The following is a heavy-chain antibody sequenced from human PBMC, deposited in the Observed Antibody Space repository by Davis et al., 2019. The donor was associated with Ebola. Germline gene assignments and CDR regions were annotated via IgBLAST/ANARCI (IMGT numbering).Heavy chain of an antibody. V-gene: IGHV3-48*03. D-gene: IGHD3-22*01. Sequence: GESLKISCAASGFTFSSYEMNWVRQAPGKGLEWVSHVSSSSTTIYYADSVKGRFTISRDDARNSLYLQMDSLRAEDTAVYYCARGGGYYSANYYYGMDVWGQGTTVTVSS. CDR1: GFTFSSYE. CDR2: VSSSSTTI. CDR3: ARGGGYYSANYYYGMDV. J-gene: IGHJ6*02.